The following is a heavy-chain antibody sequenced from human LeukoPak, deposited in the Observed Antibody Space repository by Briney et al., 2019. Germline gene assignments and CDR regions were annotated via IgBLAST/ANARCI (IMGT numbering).Heavy chain of an antibody. V-gene: IGHV1-18*01. CDR1: GYTFTSYG. J-gene: IGHJ4*02. Sequence: GASVKVSCKASGYTFTSYGISWVRQAPGQGLEWMGWISAYNGNTNYAQKLQGRVTMTTDTSTSTAYMELRSLRSDDTAVYYCAREPEYSSSGPLDYWGQGTLVTVSS. CDR3: AREPEYSSSGPLDY. D-gene: IGHD6-6*01. CDR2: ISAYNGNT.